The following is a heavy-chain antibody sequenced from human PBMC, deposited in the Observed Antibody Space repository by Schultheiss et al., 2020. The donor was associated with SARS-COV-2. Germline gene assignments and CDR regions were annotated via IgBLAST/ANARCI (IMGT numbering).Heavy chain of an antibody. CDR3: ARDWFGDY. CDR1: GFTFSSSA. D-gene: IGHD3-10*01. V-gene: IGHV3-23*01. CDR2: ISGNGGRT. J-gene: IGHJ4*02. Sequence: GGSLRLSCAASGFTFSSSAMTWVRQAPGKGLECVSGISGNGGRTYTADSVQGRFTISRDNAKNSLYLQMNSLRAEDTAVYYCARDWFGDYWGQGTLVTVSS.